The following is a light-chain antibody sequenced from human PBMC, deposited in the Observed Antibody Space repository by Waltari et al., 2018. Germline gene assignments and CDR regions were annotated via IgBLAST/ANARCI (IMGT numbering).Light chain of an antibody. Sequence: QSALTQPASVSGSPGQSITISCTGTSSDVGAYNYVSWYQQHPGKAPKLIIYDVSNRPSGVSNRFSCSKSGNTASLTISVLQAEDEADYYCTSYTSTSTRVFGGGTKLTVL. CDR3: TSYTSTSTRV. CDR2: DVS. V-gene: IGLV2-14*03. CDR1: SSDVGAYNY. J-gene: IGLJ2*01.